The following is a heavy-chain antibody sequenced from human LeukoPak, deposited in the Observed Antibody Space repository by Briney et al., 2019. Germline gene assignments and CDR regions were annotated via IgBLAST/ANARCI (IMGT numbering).Heavy chain of an antibody. V-gene: IGHV3-21*01. D-gene: IGHD3-22*01. CDR2: ISSRSNYI. CDR1: GFTFSSYS. Sequence: GGSLRLSCAASGFTFSSYSMNWVRQAPGRGLEWVSSISSRSNYIYYADSVKGRFTISRDNAKNSLYLQMNSLRAEDTAVYYCARAGNYYDSSGYYYPNYWGQGTLVTVSS. CDR3: ARAGNYYDSSGYYYPNY. J-gene: IGHJ4*02.